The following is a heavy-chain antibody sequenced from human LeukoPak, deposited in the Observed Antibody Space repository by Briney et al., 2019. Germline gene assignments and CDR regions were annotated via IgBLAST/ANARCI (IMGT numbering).Heavy chain of an antibody. Sequence: GGSLRLSCAASGXTFSRHWMHWVRQAPGKGLVWVSRINSDGSGTNHADSVKGRFTISRDNGKNTLYLQMNSLRAEDTAVYYCGRGYCSGGSCQSVGYYGMDVWGQGATVTVSS. CDR1: GXTFSRHW. D-gene: IGHD2-15*01. J-gene: IGHJ6*02. V-gene: IGHV3-74*01. CDR3: GRGYCSGGSCQSVGYYGMDV. CDR2: INSDGSGT.